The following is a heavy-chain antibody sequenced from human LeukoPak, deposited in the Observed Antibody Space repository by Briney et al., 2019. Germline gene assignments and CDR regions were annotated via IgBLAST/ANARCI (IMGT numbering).Heavy chain of an antibody. V-gene: IGHV3-53*01. CDR2: IYSGGST. Sequence: PGGSLRLSCAASGFTVSSNYMSWVRQAPGKGLEWVSVIYSGGSTYYADSVKGRFTISRDNSKNTLYLQMNSLRAEDTAVYYCAKNYFYDFWSADAFDIWGQGTMVTVSS. J-gene: IGHJ3*02. CDR1: GFTVSSNY. D-gene: IGHD3-3*01. CDR3: AKNYFYDFWSADAFDI.